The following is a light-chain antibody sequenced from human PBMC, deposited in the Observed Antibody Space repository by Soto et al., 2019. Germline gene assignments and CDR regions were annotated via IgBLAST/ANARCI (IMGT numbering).Light chain of an antibody. CDR2: RES. V-gene: IGLV3-9*01. CDR1: NIGNKN. Sequence: SYELTQPLSVSVALGQTARIPCGGNNIGNKNVHWYQDKPGQAPVLVIYRESNRPSGIPERFSGSSSGNTATLTITRAQAGDEAEYYCQVWDRSTVVFGGGTKLTVL. J-gene: IGLJ3*02. CDR3: QVWDRSTVV.